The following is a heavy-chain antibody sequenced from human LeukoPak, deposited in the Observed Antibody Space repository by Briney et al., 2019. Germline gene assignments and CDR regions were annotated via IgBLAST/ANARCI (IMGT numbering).Heavy chain of an antibody. CDR3: AKARNRQWLAHYYFDY. CDR2: LSGSGGST. J-gene: IGHJ4*02. D-gene: IGHD6-19*01. V-gene: IGHV3-23*01. Sequence: GGSLRLSCAASGFTFSSYAMSWVRQAPGRGLEWVSALSGSGGSTYYADSVRGRFTISRDNSKNTLYLQMNSLRAKDTAVYYCAKARNRQWLAHYYFDYWGQGTLVTVSS. CDR1: GFTFSSYA.